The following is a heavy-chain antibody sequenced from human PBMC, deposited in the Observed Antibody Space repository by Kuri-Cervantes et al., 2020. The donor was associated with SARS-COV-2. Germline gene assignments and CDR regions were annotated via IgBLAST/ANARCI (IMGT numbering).Heavy chain of an antibody. CDR3: ARQKAARPGSAAHFDY. CDR2: FDPEDGET. J-gene: IGHJ4*02. D-gene: IGHD6-6*01. CDR1: GYTLTELS. Sequence: ASVKVSCKVSGYTLTELSMHWVRQAPGKGLEWMGGFDPEDGETIYAQRFQGRVTMTEDTSTDTAYMELSSLRSEDTAVYYCARQKAARPGSAAHFDYWGQGTLVTVSS. V-gene: IGHV1-24*01.